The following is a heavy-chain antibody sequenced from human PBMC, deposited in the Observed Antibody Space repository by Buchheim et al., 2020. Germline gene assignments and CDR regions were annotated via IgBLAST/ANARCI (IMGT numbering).Heavy chain of an antibody. Sequence: VQLVESGGGLVQPGGSLRLSCVASGFTFRNYGMHWVRQAPGKGLEWLAVISYDAMNIHYADSVRGRFTISRDNSKNTLFLQMNSLRVEDAAVYYCANSLTGSPIGDYYWGQGT. D-gene: IGHD2-21*02. J-gene: IGHJ4*02. CDR3: ANSLTGSPIGDYY. V-gene: IGHV3-30*18. CDR1: GFTFRNYG. CDR2: ISYDAMNI.